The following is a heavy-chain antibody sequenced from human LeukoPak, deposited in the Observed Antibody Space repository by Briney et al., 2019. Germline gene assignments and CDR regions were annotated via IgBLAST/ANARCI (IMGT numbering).Heavy chain of an antibody. J-gene: IGHJ4*02. CDR3: ARVRPWSSGSDYRTS. Sequence: GGSLRLSCVGSGFPFSDFHMSWIRQAPGKGLEWVSYITSGGGFKYYADSVKGRFSISRDNSKNSVFLQMNSLRVEDTAVYYCARVRPWSSGSDYRTSGGQAPLATASS. V-gene: IGHV3-11*04. CDR2: ITSGGGFK. CDR1: GFPFSDFH. D-gene: IGHD4-11*01.